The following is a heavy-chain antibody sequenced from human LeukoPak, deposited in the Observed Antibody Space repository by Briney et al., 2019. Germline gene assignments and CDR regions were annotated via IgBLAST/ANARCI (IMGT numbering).Heavy chain of an antibody. CDR2: IKTDGSIT. Sequence: GGSLRLSCAASGFSFSVYWMHWVRQAPGKGPVWVSRIKTDGSITDYADFVKGRFTISRDNAKNSLYLQMNSLRAEDTAVYYCARDYYDSSGYYSVDYWGQGTLVPVSS. CDR3: ARDYYDSSGYYSVDY. J-gene: IGHJ4*02. CDR1: GFSFSVYW. V-gene: IGHV3-74*01. D-gene: IGHD3-22*01.